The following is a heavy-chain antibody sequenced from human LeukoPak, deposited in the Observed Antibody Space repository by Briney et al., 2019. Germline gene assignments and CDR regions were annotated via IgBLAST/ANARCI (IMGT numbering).Heavy chain of an antibody. V-gene: IGHV3-21*01. CDR1: GFTFSNAW. J-gene: IGHJ3*02. CDR2: ISSSSSYI. CDR3: AREAPSTLYAFDI. D-gene: IGHD2-8*01. Sequence: PGGSLRLSCAASGFTFSNAWMSWVRQAPGKGLEWVSSISSSSSYIYYADSVKGRFTISRDNAKNSLYLQMNSLRAEDTAVYYCAREAPSTLYAFDIWGQGTMVTVSS.